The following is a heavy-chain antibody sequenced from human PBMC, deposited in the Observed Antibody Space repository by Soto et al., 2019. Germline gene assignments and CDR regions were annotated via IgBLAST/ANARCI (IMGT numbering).Heavy chain of an antibody. CDR2: IYYSGGT. D-gene: IGHD2-2*01. Sequence: TLSLTCTVSGGSISSSSYYWGWIRQPPGKGLEWIGSIYYSGGTYYNPSLKSRVTISVDTSKNQFSLKLSSVTAADTAVYYCTTCSSTSYTIDYWGQGTLVTVSS. J-gene: IGHJ4*02. V-gene: IGHV4-39*01. CDR1: GGSISSSSYY. CDR3: TTCSSTSYTIDY.